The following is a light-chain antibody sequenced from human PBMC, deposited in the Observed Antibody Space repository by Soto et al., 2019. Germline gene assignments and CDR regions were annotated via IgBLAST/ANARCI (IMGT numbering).Light chain of an antibody. CDR1: QSVGSGY. V-gene: IGKV3-20*01. CDR3: QHYATSPPDT. CDR2: GTS. Sequence: EVVLTQSPGTLSLSPGERATLYCRASQSVGSGYLAWFQQKAGQTPKLPFYGTSHRPTYIPDRFSASGSGTDFSLTISSVGPEDFAVYYCQHYATSPPDTFGQGTRLEIK. J-gene: IGKJ2*01.